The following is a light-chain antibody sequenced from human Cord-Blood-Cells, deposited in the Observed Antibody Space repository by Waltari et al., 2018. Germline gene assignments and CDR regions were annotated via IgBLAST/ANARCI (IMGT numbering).Light chain of an antibody. CDR1: QSVLYSSNNKNY. CDR2: WAS. V-gene: IGKV4-1*01. Sequence: DIVMTQSPDSLAVSLGERATINCKSSQSVLYSSNNKNYLAWYKQKPGQPPKLLIYWASXXXSGVPDRFSGSGSGTDFTLTISSLQAEDVAVYYCQQYYSTPYTFGQGTKLEIK. J-gene: IGKJ2*01. CDR3: QQYYSTPYT.